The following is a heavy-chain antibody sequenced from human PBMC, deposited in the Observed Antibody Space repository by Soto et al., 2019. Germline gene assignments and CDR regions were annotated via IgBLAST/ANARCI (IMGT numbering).Heavy chain of an antibody. D-gene: IGHD3-22*01. J-gene: IGHJ4*02. Sequence: PGGALRLSCAASGFIFSSFNMNWVRQAPGKGPEWVSYISSRSTTVYYADSVKGRFTISRDNAKNSLYLQMNSLRDEDTAVYFCATEWNIYYSDSSALGYWGQGALVNGSS. CDR2: ISSRSTTV. CDR3: ATEWNIYYSDSSALGY. CDR1: GFIFSSFN. V-gene: IGHV3-48*02.